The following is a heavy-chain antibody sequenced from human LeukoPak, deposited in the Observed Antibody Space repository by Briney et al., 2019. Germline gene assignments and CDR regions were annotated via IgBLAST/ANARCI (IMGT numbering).Heavy chain of an antibody. J-gene: IGHJ1*01. D-gene: IGHD2-2*02. Sequence: PSETLSLTCTVSGGSISSYYWSWIRQPAGKGLEWTGRIYTSGSTNYNPSLKSRVTMSVDTSKNQFSLKLSSVTAADTAVYYCASGVDCSSTSCYSMGPEYFQHWGQGTLVTVSS. V-gene: IGHV4-4*07. CDR3: ASGVDCSSTSCYSMGPEYFQH. CDR1: GGSISSYY. CDR2: IYTSGST.